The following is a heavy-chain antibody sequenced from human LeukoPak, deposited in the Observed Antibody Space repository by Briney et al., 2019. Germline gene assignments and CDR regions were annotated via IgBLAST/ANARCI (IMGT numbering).Heavy chain of an antibody. Sequence: GGSLRLSCAASGFTFSNAWMSWVRQAPGKGLEWVGRIKSKTNGGTTDYVAPVKGRFTISRDDSKNTVSLQMNSLKTEDTAVYYCTYSPYSYFDSWGQGTLVTVSS. J-gene: IGHJ4*02. D-gene: IGHD2-15*01. CDR2: IKSKTNGGTT. CDR1: GFTFSNAW. V-gene: IGHV3-15*01. CDR3: TYSPYSYFDS.